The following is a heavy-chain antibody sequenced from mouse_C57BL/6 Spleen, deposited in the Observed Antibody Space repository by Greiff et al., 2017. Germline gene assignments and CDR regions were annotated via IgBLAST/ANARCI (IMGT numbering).Heavy chain of an antibody. CDR1: GYTFTSYW. V-gene: IGHV1-55*01. Sequence: QVQLQQSGAELVKPGASVKMSCKASGYTFTSYWITWVKQRPGQGLEWIGDIYPGSGSTNYNEKFKSKATLTVDTSSSTAYMQLSSLTSEDSAVYYCAYSNYVRAMDYWGQGTSVTVSS. J-gene: IGHJ4*01. CDR2: IYPGSGST. D-gene: IGHD2-5*01. CDR3: AYSNYVRAMDY.